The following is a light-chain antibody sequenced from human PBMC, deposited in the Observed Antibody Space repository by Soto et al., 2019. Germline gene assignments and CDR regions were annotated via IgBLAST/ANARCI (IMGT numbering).Light chain of an antibody. CDR1: QSIGSW. Sequence: DIQMTQSPSTLSASVGDRVTITCRASQSIGSWLSWFQQKAGKAPKALIYKASSLEPGVPSRFSGSGSATEFTLSITSLQHNDFATYFCQQYASYPFTFVQGTKLDIK. CDR3: QQYASYPFT. CDR2: KAS. J-gene: IGKJ2*01. V-gene: IGKV1-5*03.